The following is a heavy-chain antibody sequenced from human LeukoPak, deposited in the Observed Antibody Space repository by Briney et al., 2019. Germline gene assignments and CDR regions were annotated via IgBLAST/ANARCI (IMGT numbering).Heavy chain of an antibody. D-gene: IGHD6-19*01. Sequence: ASVKVSCKASGYTFTSYGLTWVRQAPGQGLEWMGWISAYNGHTKYPQKLQGRVTMTTDTSTSTAYMELRSLRSDDTAVYYCARYYSGWYYFDYWGQGTLVTVSS. CDR1: GYTFTSYG. V-gene: IGHV1-18*01. J-gene: IGHJ4*02. CDR2: ISAYNGHT. CDR3: ARYYSGWYYFDY.